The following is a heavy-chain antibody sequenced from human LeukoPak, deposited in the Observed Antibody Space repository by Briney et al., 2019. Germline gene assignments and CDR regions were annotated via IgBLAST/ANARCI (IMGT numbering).Heavy chain of an antibody. Sequence: PGGSLRLSCAASGFTFSSHGMHWVRQAPGKGLEWVAVIWYDGSNKYYADSVKGRFTISRDNSKNTLYLQMNSLRAEDTAVYYCAKDWGWLRSLYYFDYWGQGTLVTVSS. V-gene: IGHV3-33*06. CDR1: GFTFSSHG. CDR3: AKDWGWLRSLYYFDY. J-gene: IGHJ4*02. D-gene: IGHD5-12*01. CDR2: IWYDGSNK.